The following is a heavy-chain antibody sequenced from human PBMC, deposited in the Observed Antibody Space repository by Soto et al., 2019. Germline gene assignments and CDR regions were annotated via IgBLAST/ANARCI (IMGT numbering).Heavy chain of an antibody. Sequence: QITLKESGPTPVKPTQTLTLTCTFSGFSLSTSAVGVVWIRQPPVKALEWLALIYWDDDKRYSPSLKSRFTITKDTSKNQVDLTMTNMDPVDTATYYCAHIRYCSSTSCRPSFDYWGQGTLVTVSS. V-gene: IGHV2-5*02. CDR1: GFSLSTSAVG. CDR3: AHIRYCSSTSCRPSFDY. CDR2: IYWDDDK. D-gene: IGHD2-2*01. J-gene: IGHJ4*02.